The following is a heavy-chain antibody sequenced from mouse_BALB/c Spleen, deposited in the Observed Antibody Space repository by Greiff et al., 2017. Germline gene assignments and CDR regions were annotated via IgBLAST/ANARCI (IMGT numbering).Heavy chain of an antibody. CDR3: ARDYGPDY. CDR2: ISSGGST. D-gene: IGHD1-1*01. V-gene: IGHV5-6-5*01. J-gene: IGHJ2*01. CDR1: GFTFSSYA. Sequence: EVMLVESGGGLVKPGGSLKLSCAASGFTFSSYAMSWVRQTPEKRLEWVASISSGGSTYYPDSVKGRFTISRDNARNILYLQMSSLRSEDTAMYYCARDYGPDYWGQGTTLTVSS.